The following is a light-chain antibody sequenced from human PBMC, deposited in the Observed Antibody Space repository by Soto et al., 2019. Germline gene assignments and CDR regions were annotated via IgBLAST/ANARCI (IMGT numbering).Light chain of an antibody. V-gene: IGKV1-6*02. CDR2: AAA. CDR3: LQDHNYPIT. Sequence: AIQMAQSPSSLSASVGDRVTITCRASQGIGNDGGWYQQKPGQAPKLLIYAAATLQSGVPSRFSGSRSGTDFILTISSLQPEDFATYYCLQDHNYPITFGGGTKVDIK. J-gene: IGKJ4*01. CDR1: QGIGND.